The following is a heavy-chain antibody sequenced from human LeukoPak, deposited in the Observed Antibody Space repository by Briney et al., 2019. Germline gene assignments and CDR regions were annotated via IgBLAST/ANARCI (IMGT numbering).Heavy chain of an antibody. Sequence: PGGPLRLSCAASGFTFSSYAMSWVRQAPGKGLEWVSAISGSGGSTYYADSVKGRFTISRDNSKNTLYLQMNSLRAEDTAVYYCAKRRAAAGSYYFDYWGQGTLVTVSS. CDR3: AKRRAAAGSYYFDY. CDR2: ISGSGGST. J-gene: IGHJ4*02. V-gene: IGHV3-23*01. D-gene: IGHD6-13*01. CDR1: GFTFSSYA.